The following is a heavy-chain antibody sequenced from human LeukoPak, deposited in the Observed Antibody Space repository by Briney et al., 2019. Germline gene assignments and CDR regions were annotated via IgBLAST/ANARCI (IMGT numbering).Heavy chain of an antibody. CDR3: AKFFSGGITMIVVGDPFDY. CDR1: GFTFSSYS. V-gene: IGHV3-21*04. D-gene: IGHD3-22*01. CDR2: ISSSSSYI. Sequence: GGSLRLSCAASGFTFSSYSMNWVRQAPGKGLEWVSSISSSSSYIYYADSVKGRFTISRDNAKNSLYLQMNSLRAEDTAVYYCAKFFSGGITMIVVGDPFDYWGQGTLVTVSS. J-gene: IGHJ4*02.